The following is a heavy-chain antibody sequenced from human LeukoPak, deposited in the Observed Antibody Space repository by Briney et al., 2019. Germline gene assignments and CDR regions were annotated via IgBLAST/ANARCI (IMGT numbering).Heavy chain of an antibody. CDR1: GFTFSSYS. D-gene: IGHD2-21*02. CDR2: ISSSSSYI. V-gene: IGHV3-21*01. CDR3: ARGLAYCGGDCSG. Sequence: GGSLRLSCAASGFTFSSYSMNWVRQAPGKGLEWVSSISSSSSYIYYADSVKGRFTISRDNAKNSLYLEMNSLRAEDTAVYYCARGLAYCGGDCSGWGQGTLVTVSS. J-gene: IGHJ4*02.